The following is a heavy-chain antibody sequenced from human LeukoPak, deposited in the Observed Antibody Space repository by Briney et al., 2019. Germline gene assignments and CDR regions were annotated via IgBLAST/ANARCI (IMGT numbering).Heavy chain of an antibody. J-gene: IGHJ6*03. D-gene: IGHD4-17*01. CDR2: INTNTGNP. CDR1: GGTFSSYA. Sequence: SVKVSCMASGGTFSSYAMSWLRQAPGQGLEWMGWINTNTGNPTYPQGLTGRFVFPLDTSVRKAYVQPSRLQAEDTAVYYCAARDYGDGYYYYYYYMDVWGKGTTVTVSS. CDR3: AARDYGDGYYYYYYYMDV. V-gene: IGHV7-4-1*02.